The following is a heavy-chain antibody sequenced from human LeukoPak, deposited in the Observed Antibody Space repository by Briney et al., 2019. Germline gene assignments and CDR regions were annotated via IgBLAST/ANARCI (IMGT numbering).Heavy chain of an antibody. J-gene: IGHJ4*02. CDR2: ISTTGSTI. Sequence: GGSLRLSCAASGFTFSSFEMNWVRQTPGKGLEWVSYISTTGSTIYYADSVKGRFTISRDNAKNSLYLQMNSLRAEDTAVYYCAGPMTSIDYWGQGTLVTVSS. V-gene: IGHV3-48*03. CDR1: GFTFSSFE. CDR3: AGPMTSIDY.